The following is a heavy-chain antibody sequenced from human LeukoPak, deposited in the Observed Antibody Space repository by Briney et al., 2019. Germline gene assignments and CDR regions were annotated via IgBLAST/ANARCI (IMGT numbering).Heavy chain of an antibody. CDR1: GGSISSGDYY. CDR2: IYYSGST. D-gene: IGHD6-19*01. Sequence: SETLPLTCTVSGGSISSGDYYWSWIRQPPGRGLEWIGYIYYSGSTYYNPSLKSRVTVSVDTSKNQFSLKLSSVTAADTAVYYCARVRREAVAGAELDYWGQGTLVTVSS. CDR3: ARVRREAVAGAELDY. V-gene: IGHV4-30-4*01. J-gene: IGHJ4*02.